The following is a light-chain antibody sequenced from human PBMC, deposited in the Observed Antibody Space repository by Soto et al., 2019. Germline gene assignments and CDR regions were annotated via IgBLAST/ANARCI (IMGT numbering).Light chain of an antibody. J-gene: IGKJ5*01. CDR2: GAS. CDR1: QSVSNTF. V-gene: IGKV3-11*01. Sequence: EIVLTQSPATLSLSPGERATLSCRAGQSVSNTFLAWYQQKPGQAPRLLIYGASNRATGIPARFSGSGSGTDFTLTISSLEPEDFAVYYCQQRSNWPPITFGQGTRLEIK. CDR3: QQRSNWPPIT.